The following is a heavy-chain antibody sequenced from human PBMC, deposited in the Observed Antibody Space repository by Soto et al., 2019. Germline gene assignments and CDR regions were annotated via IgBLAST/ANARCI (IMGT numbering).Heavy chain of an antibody. CDR2: IYHSGST. V-gene: IGHV4-4*02. CDR1: GGSISSSNW. J-gene: IGHJ3*02. D-gene: IGHD3-22*01. Sequence: SETLSLTCAVSGGSISSSNWWSWVRQPPGKGLEWIGEIYHSGSTNYNPSLKSRVTISVDKSKNQFSLKLSSVTAADTAVYYCARRNYDSNGYYLNAFDIWGQGTMVTVSS. CDR3: ARRNYDSNGYYLNAFDI.